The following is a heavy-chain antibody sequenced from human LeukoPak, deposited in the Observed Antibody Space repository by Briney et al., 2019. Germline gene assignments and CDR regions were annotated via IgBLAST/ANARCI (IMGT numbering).Heavy chain of an antibody. CDR2: IYHSGST. D-gene: IGHD5-18*01. CDR1: GYSISSSYY. Sequence: PSETLSLTCAVSGYSISSSYYWGWIRQPPGKGLEWIGSIYHSGSTYYNPSLKSRVTISVDTSKNQFSLKLSSVTAADTAVYYCARHRDTAMAYYFDYWGQGTLVTVSS. V-gene: IGHV4-38-2*01. J-gene: IGHJ4*02. CDR3: ARHRDTAMAYYFDY.